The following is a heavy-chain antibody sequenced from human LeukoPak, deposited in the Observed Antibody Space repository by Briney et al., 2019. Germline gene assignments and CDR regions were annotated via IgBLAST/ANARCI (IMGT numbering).Heavy chain of an antibody. CDR2: TSYDGSTT. Sequence: GSLRLSCAASGFAFNNYGMHWVRQAPGKGLEWVAATSYDGSTTYYADSVKGRFTISRDNSKNTLYLQMNSLRAEDTAVYSCAKDQGFRQTRAARPFDYWGQGTLVAVSS. CDR1: GFAFNNYG. D-gene: IGHD6-6*01. CDR3: AKDQGFRQTRAARPFDY. J-gene: IGHJ4*02. V-gene: IGHV3-30*18.